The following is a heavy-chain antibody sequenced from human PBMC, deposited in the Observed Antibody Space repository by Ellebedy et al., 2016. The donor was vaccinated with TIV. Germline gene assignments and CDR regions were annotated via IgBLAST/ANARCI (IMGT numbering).Heavy chain of an antibody. CDR2: ISSDGSYT. V-gene: IGHV3-74*01. J-gene: IGHJ5*02. CDR1: GFTFSSHW. Sequence: GESLKISCAASGFTFSSHWMHWVRQAPGKGLVWVSRISSDGSYTSYADSVKGRFTISRDNAKNKLYLQMNSLRAEDTAVYYCARDIPQRPNPARFDPWGQGTLVTVSS. D-gene: IGHD1-1*01. CDR3: ARDIPQRPNPARFDP.